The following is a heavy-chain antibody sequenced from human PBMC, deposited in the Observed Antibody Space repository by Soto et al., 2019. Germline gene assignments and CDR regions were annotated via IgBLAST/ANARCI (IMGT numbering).Heavy chain of an antibody. V-gene: IGHV3-53*01. D-gene: IGHD1-1*01. CDR1: GLTVRGKKY. Sequence: DVQLVASGGGLIQPGGSLRLSCAALGLTVRGKKYIAWVRQAPGKGLERVSALYDADGTYYADSAKGRFTISRDNSNNIIYLQMNGLGPDDTAVYYCASWLEREHAYDIWGLGTMVTVSS. CDR3: ASWLEREHAYDI. J-gene: IGHJ3*02. CDR2: LYDADGT.